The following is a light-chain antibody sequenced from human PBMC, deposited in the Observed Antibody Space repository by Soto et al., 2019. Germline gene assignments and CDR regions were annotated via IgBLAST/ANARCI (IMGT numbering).Light chain of an antibody. CDR1: QSVLYNSNNKNY. J-gene: IGKJ1*01. V-gene: IGKV4-1*01. Sequence: DIVMTQSPDSLAVSLGEGATINCKSSQSVLYNSNNKNYLAWYQQKPGQPPKLLIYWASTRESGVPDRFSGSGSGTDFTLTITSLQAEDVAVYYCQQYYSTPRTFGQGTKVEIK. CDR2: WAS. CDR3: QQYYSTPRT.